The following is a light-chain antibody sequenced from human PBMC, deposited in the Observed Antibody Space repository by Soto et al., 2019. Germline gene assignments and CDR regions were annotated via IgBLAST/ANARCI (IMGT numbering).Light chain of an antibody. Sequence: DIQMTQSPSTLSASVGDRVTITCRASQSISTWLAWYQQKPGKAPKLLIYDASTLESGVPSRFSGSRSGTDFTLTISSLQPDDFATYYCQQYNSYSYTFGQGTKLDI. J-gene: IGKJ2*01. CDR3: QQYNSYSYT. CDR2: DAS. CDR1: QSISTW. V-gene: IGKV1-5*01.